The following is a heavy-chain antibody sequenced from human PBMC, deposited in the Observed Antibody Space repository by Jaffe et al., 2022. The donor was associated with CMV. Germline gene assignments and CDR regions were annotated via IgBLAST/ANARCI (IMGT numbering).Heavy chain of an antibody. CDR1: GFTFSSYE. CDR2: ISSSGSTI. Sequence: EVQLVESGGGLVQPGGSLRLSCAASGFTFSSYEMNWVRQAPGKGLEWVSYISSSGSTIYYADSVKGRFTISRDNAKNSLYLQMNSLRAEDTAVYYCARDPIPPYYYDSSGYQPQYYFDYWGQGTLVTVSS. J-gene: IGHJ4*02. CDR3: ARDPIPPYYYDSSGYQPQYYFDY. D-gene: IGHD3-22*01. V-gene: IGHV3-48*03.